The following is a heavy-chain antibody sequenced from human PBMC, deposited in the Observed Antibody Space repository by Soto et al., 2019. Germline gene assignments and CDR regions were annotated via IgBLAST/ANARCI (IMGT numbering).Heavy chain of an antibody. V-gene: IGHV3-33*01. CDR1: AFTFSSYG. CDR3: ARSYDFWSGYPTYFDY. J-gene: IGHJ4*02. Sequence: QVQLVESGGGVVQPGRSLRLSCAASAFTFSSYGMHWVRQAPGKGLEWVAVIWDDGSNKHYADSVKGRFTISRDNSKNTLYLQMNSLRAEDTAVYYCARSYDFWSGYPTYFDYWGQGTLVTVSS. CDR2: IWDDGSNK. D-gene: IGHD3-3*01.